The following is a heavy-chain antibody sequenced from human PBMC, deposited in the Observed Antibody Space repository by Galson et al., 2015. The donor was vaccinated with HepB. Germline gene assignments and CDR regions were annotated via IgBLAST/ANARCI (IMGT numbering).Heavy chain of an antibody. D-gene: IGHD3-16*01. CDR3: ARDDGGTPHYYYGMDV. CDR1: GFTFSSYG. J-gene: IGHJ6*02. V-gene: IGHV3-7*03. Sequence: SLRLSCAASGFTFSSYGMHWVRQAPGKGLEWVANIRQDGSDKYYVDSVKGRFTISRDNAKNSLCLQMNSLRAEDTAVYYCARDDGGTPHYYYGMDVWGQGTTVTVSS. CDR2: IRQDGSDK.